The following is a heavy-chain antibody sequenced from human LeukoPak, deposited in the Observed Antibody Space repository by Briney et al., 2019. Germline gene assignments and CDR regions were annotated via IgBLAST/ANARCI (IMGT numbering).Heavy chain of an antibody. CDR3: ARVGGNWFDP. J-gene: IGHJ5*02. Sequence: SLKISCKASGGTFSSYAISWVRQAPGQGLEWMGGIIPIFGTANYAQKFQGRVTITADKSTSTDYMELSSLRSEDTAVYYCARVGGNWFDPWGQGTLVTVSS. CDR2: IIPIFGTA. CDR1: GGTFSSYA. V-gene: IGHV1-69*06. D-gene: IGHD3-16*01.